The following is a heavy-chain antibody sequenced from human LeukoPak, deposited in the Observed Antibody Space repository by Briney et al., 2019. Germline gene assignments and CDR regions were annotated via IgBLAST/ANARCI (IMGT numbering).Heavy chain of an antibody. D-gene: IGHD5-24*01. Sequence: GGSQRLSCAASGFTFSSYAMHWVRQAPGKGLEHVSAISTDGGTTYYANSVKGRFTISRDNSKNTLHLQMGSLRAEDMAVHYCVRDQFPGRWLQGGIDYWGQGTLVTVSS. CDR3: VRDQFPGRWLQGGIDY. V-gene: IGHV3-64*01. J-gene: IGHJ4*02. CDR2: ISTDGGTT. CDR1: GFTFSSYA.